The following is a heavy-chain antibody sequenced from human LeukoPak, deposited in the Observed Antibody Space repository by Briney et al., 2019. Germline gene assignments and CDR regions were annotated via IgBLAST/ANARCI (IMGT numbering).Heavy chain of an antibody. CDR3: ARYRHLYY. Sequence: GGSLRLSCAASGFTFSSYSMNWVRRAPGKGLEWVSSISSGSSYIFYADSVKGRFTISRDNAKDSLYLQMNSLRAEDTAVYYCARYRHLYYWGQGTLVTVSS. CDR1: GFTFSSYS. D-gene: IGHD3-16*01. CDR2: ISSGSSYI. V-gene: IGHV3-21*01. J-gene: IGHJ4*02.